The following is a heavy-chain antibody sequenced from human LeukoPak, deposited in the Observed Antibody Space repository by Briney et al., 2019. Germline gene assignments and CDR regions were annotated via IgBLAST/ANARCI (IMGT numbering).Heavy chain of an antibody. Sequence: PGGSLRLSCAPSRFTFSDDYMSWIRHAPGKGLEWVSYISSRSNYTNYADSVKGRFTTSRDNDKHSLYLQMNNLRAEDTAVYYCARGEEYSSSSGPVDYWGQGTLVTVSS. D-gene: IGHD6-6*01. CDR3: ARGEEYSSSSGPVDY. V-gene: IGHV3-11*06. CDR2: ISSRSNYT. J-gene: IGHJ4*02. CDR1: RFTFSDDY.